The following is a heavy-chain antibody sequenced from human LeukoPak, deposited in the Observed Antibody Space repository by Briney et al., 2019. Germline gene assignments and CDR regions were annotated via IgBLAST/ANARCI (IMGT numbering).Heavy chain of an antibody. D-gene: IGHD6-19*01. CDR3: AKDPYSSGWYLWFDP. Sequence: PGGSLRLSCAASGFTFSSYSMNWVRQAPGKGLEWVSAISGSGGSTYYADSVKGRFTISRDNSKNTLYLQMNSLRAEDTAVYYCAKDPYSSGWYLWFDPWGQGTLVTVSS. CDR1: GFTFSSYS. V-gene: IGHV3-23*01. J-gene: IGHJ5*02. CDR2: ISGSGGST.